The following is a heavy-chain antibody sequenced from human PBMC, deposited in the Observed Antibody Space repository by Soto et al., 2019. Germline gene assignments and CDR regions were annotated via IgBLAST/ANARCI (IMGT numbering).Heavy chain of an antibody. CDR3: ARLIPYCGGDCYSVGAFDI. V-gene: IGHV4-39*01. CDR1: GASITNRDTY. Sequence: QLQLQESGPGLVQPSETVSLTCTVSGASITNRDTYWGWIRQPPGKGLEWIGTVYHSGRSYYNPSLKCRATMSVDTSKNEFSVILNSVTAADTAVYYCARLIPYCGGDCYSVGAFDIWGQGTMVTVSS. D-gene: IGHD2-21*02. CDR2: VYHSGRS. J-gene: IGHJ3*02.